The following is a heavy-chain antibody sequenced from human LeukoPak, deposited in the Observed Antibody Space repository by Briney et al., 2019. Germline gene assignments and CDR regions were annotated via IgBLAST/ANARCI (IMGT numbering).Heavy chain of an antibody. V-gene: IGHV3-30-3*01. CDR3: ARSGIQSGYCSSTSCYTGY. CDR2: ILYDGSNK. Sequence: GGSLRLSCAASGFTFSSYAMHWVRQAPGKGLEWVAVILYDGSNKYYADSVKGRFTISRDNSKNTLYLQMNSLRAEDTAVYYCARSGIQSGYCSSTSCYTGYWGQGTLVTVSS. D-gene: IGHD2-2*02. CDR1: GFTFSSYA. J-gene: IGHJ4*02.